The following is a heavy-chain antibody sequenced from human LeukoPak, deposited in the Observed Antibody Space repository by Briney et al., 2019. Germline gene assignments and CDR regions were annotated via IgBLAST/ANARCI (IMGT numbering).Heavy chain of an antibody. V-gene: IGHV1-2*02. CDR1: GYTFTGYY. Sequence: GASVKVSCKASGYTFTGYYMHWVRQAPGQGLEWMGWINPNSGGTNYAQKFQGRVTMTRDTSISTAYMELSRLRSGDTAVYYCARVIVLMVYASRYFDYWGQGTLVTVSS. CDR3: ARVIVLMVYASRYFDY. CDR2: INPNSGGT. D-gene: IGHD2-8*01. J-gene: IGHJ4*02.